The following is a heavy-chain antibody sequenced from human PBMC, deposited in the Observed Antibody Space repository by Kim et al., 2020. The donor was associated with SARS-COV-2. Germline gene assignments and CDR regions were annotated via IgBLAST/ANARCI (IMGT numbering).Heavy chain of an antibody. CDR3: ARDSTRITMVRGVIGYFQH. J-gene: IGHJ1*01. Sequence: ASVKVSCKASGYTFTSYAMHWVRQAPGQRLEWMGWINAGNGNTKYSQKFQGRVTITRDTSASTAYMELSSLRSEDTAVYYCARDSTRITMVRGVIGYFQHWGQGTLVTVSS. V-gene: IGHV1-3*01. CDR2: INAGNGNT. CDR1: GYTFTSYA. D-gene: IGHD3-10*01.